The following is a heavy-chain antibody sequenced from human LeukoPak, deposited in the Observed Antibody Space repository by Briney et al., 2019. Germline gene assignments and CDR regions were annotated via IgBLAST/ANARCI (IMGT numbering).Heavy chain of an antibody. J-gene: IGHJ4*02. CDR2: IIPIFGTA. Sequence: ASVKVSCKASGGTFSSYAISWVRQAPGQGLEWMGGIIPIFGTANYAQKFQGRVTITADKSTSTAYMELSSLRSEDTAVYYCARDRCSGGSCYSSFDYWSQGTLVTVSS. CDR3: ARDRCSGGSCYSSFDY. V-gene: IGHV1-69*06. D-gene: IGHD2-15*01. CDR1: GGTFSSYA.